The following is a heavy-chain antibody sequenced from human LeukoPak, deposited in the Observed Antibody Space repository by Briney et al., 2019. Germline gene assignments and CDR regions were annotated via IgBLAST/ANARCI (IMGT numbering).Heavy chain of an antibody. Sequence: GASVKVSCKASGYTFNHHGISWVRQAPGQGLEWMGWINPNSGGTNYAQKFQGWVTMTRDTSISTAYMELSRLRSDDTAVYYCVRDSSPGVVENYFDYWGQGTLVTVSS. CDR2: INPNSGGT. D-gene: IGHD2-15*01. V-gene: IGHV1-2*04. CDR1: GYTFNHHG. CDR3: VRDSSPGVVENYFDY. J-gene: IGHJ4*02.